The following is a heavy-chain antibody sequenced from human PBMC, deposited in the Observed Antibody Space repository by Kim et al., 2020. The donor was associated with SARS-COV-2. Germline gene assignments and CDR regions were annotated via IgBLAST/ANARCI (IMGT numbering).Heavy chain of an antibody. CDR2: IKPDGSQR. CDR1: GFTFSTHW. V-gene: IGHV3-7*01. J-gene: IGHJ4*02. Sequence: GGSLRLSCEASGFTFSTHWMSWVRQAPGKGLEWLASIKPDGSQRDYVDSVKGRFTISRDNGMNILHLQMSSLRVADTAMYYCTRGGSGWAEADSWGRGTLVTVSS. D-gene: IGHD6-19*01. CDR3: TRGGSGWAEADS.